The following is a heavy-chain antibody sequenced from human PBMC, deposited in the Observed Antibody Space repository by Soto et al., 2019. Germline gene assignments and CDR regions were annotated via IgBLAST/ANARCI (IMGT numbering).Heavy chain of an antibody. J-gene: IGHJ5*02. CDR1: GYTLTELS. V-gene: IGHV1-24*01. Sequence: QVQLVQSGAEVKKPGASVKVSCKVSGYTLTELSMHWVRQAPGKGLEWMGGFDPEDGETIYAQKFQGRATMTEDTSTDTAYMELSSLRSEDTAVYYCATYFTMVRGKGDRFDPWGQGTLVTVSS. CDR2: FDPEDGET. CDR3: ATYFTMVRGKGDRFDP. D-gene: IGHD3-10*01.